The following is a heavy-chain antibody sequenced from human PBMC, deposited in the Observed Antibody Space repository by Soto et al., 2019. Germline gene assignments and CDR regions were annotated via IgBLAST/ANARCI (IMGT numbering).Heavy chain of an antibody. V-gene: IGHV5-10-1*01. CDR2: IDPSDSYT. D-gene: IGHD4-4*01. CDR3: ARQEPTVTIVRERYGMDV. Sequence: PGESLKISCKGSGYSFTSYWISWVRQMPGKALEWMGRIDPSDSYTNYSPSFQGHVTISADKSISTAYLQWSSLKASDTAMYYCARQEPTVTIVRERYGMDVWGQGXTVTVYS. CDR1: GYSFTSYW. J-gene: IGHJ6*02.